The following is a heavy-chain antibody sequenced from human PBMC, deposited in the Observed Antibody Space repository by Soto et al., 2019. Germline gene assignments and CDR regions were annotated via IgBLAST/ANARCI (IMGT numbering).Heavy chain of an antibody. V-gene: IGHV1-18*01. CDR2: ISAYNGNT. CDR1: GYTFTNYA. Sequence: QVQLVQSGAEVKKPGASVKVSCKASGYTFTNYAFSWVRQAPGQGLEWMGWISAYNGNTNYPQKPQGRVTMTTDTSTRTAYMELRSLRSDDTAVYYCARDLAAAGPFACWGQGTLVTVSS. D-gene: IGHD6-13*01. J-gene: IGHJ4*02. CDR3: ARDLAAAGPFAC.